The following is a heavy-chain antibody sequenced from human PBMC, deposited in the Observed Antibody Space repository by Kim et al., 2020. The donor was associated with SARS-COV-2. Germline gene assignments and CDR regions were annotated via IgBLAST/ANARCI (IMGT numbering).Heavy chain of an antibody. CDR3: ARGGDFWSGYYRRNWFDP. J-gene: IGHJ5*02. Sequence: KSRVTISVDTSKSQFSLKLSSVTAADTAVYYCARGGDFWSGYYRRNWFDPWGQGTLVTVSS. D-gene: IGHD3-3*01. V-gene: IGHV4-34*01.